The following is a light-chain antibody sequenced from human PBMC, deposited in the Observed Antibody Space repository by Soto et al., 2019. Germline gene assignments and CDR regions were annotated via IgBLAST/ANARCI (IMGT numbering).Light chain of an antibody. CDR1: SSDVGGYNY. V-gene: IGLV2-14*01. CDR2: DVS. J-gene: IGLJ3*02. CDR3: TSYTSSRTWV. Sequence: QSALTQPASVSGSPGQSSTISCTGTSSDVGGYNYVCWFQQHPGKAPKLMIYDVSNRPSGVSDRFSGSKSGNTASLTISGLRAEDEADYYCTSYTSSRTWVFGGRTKVTVL.